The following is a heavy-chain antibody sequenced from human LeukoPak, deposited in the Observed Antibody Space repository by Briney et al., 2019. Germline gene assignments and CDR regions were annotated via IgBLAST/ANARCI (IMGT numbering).Heavy chain of an antibody. CDR3: AKISGGSGSYDY. CDR2: ITGSGGST. J-gene: IGHJ4*02. V-gene: IGHV3-23*01. Sequence: PGGSLRLSCAASGFTFSSYAMSWVRQAPGKGLEWVSAITGSGGSTYYADSVKGRFTISRDNSKNTLYLQMNGLRAEDTAVYYCAKISGGSGSYDYWGQGTLVTVSS. D-gene: IGHD3-10*01. CDR1: GFTFSSYA.